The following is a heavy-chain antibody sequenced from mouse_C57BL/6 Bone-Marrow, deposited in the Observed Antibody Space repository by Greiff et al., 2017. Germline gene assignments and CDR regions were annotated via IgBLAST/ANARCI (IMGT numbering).Heavy chain of an antibody. Sequence: QVQLQQSGTELVKPGASVKLSCKASGYTFTSYWMHWVKQRPGQGLEWIGNINPSNGGTNYNEKFKSKATLTVDKSSSTAYMQLSSLTSEDSAVYYCARDFDYYGSSPYAMDYWGQGTSVTVSS. CDR3: ARDFDYYGSSPYAMDY. J-gene: IGHJ4*01. V-gene: IGHV1-53*01. CDR1: GYTFTSYW. D-gene: IGHD1-1*01. CDR2: INPSNGGT.